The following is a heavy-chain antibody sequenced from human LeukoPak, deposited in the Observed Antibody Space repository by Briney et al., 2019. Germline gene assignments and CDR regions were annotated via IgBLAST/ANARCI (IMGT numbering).Heavy chain of an antibody. CDR3: TTDRSEWLFFPIPLEGYFDY. CDR2: ISSSGSTI. Sequence: GGSLRLSCAASGFTFSDYYMSWIRQAPGKGLEWVSYISSSGSTIYYADSVKGRFTISRDNAKNSLYLQMNSLRAEDTAVYYCTTDRSEWLFFPIPLEGYFDYWGQGTLVTVSS. D-gene: IGHD3-3*01. CDR1: GFTFSDYY. J-gene: IGHJ4*02. V-gene: IGHV3-11*01.